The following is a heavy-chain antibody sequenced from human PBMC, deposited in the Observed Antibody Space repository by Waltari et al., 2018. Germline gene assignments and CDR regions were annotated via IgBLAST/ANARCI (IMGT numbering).Heavy chain of an antibody. D-gene: IGHD3-9*01. J-gene: IGHJ4*02. CDR3: AREGVYPLFDWSLIAQYYFDY. CDR2: IYTSGST. Sequence: QVQLQESGPGLVKPSQTLSLTCTVSGGSISSGSYYWSWIRQPAGKGLEWIGRIYTSGSTNYNPSLKSRVTISVDTSKNQFSLKLSSVTAADTAVYYCAREGVYPLFDWSLIAQYYFDYWGQGTLVTVSS. V-gene: IGHV4-61*02. CDR1: GGSISSGSYY.